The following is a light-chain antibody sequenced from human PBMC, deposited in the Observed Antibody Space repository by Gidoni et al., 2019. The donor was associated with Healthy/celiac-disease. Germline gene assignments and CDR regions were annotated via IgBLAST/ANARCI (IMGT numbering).Light chain of an antibody. CDR1: SSNIGSNY. J-gene: IGLJ2*01. CDR2: RNN. V-gene: IGLV1-47*01. Sequence: QSVLTPPPSASGTPGQRVTISCSGSSSNIGSNYVYWYQQLPGTAPKLLIYRNNQRPSGVPDRFSGSKSGTSASLAISGLRSEDEADYYCAAWDDSLSGLVSGGGTKLTVL. CDR3: AAWDDSLSGLV.